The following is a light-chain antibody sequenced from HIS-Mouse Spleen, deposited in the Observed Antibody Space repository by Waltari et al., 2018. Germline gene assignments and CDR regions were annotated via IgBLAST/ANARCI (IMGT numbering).Light chain of an antibody. CDR2: KDS. CDR3: QSADSSGTYWV. V-gene: IGLV3-25*03. J-gene: IGLJ3*02. CDR1: ALPKQY. Sequence: SYELTQPPSVSVSPGQTARITCSGDALPKQYAYWYQQKPGQAPVLVIYKDSERPSGIPERFSGSSSGTPVTLTISGVQAEDEADYYCQSADSSGTYWVFGGGTKLTVL.